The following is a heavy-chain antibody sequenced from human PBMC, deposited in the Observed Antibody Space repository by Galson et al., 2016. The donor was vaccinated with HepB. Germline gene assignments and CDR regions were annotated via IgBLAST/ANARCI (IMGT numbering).Heavy chain of an antibody. J-gene: IGHJ4*02. D-gene: IGHD6-13*01. CDR2: ISWNSVSI. Sequence: SLRLSCAASGFTFDDYAMHWVRQAPGKGLEWVSAISWNSVSIGYADSVKGRFTISRDNAKNSLYLQMNSLRAEDTALYYRAKDPHPSITSAGTGSSYFDYWGQGTLVTVSS. V-gene: IGHV3-9*01. CDR1: GFTFDDYA. CDR3: AKDPHPSITSAGTGSSYFDY.